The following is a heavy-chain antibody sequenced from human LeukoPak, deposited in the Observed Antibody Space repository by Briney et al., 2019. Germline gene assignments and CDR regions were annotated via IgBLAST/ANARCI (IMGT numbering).Heavy chain of an antibody. CDR2: IKTKDNKYIT. D-gene: IGHD3/OR15-3a*01. CDR3: CRGRGSLDPGD. J-gene: IGHJ4*02. Sequence: QPGGALRLSCAASGFLFCDHYMEWVRQAPGEGREWVGRIKTKDNKYITEYAASVRGRFSSSRDDSNNLLYLQMNSLKAEDTAVYYCCRGRGSLDPGDWGQGTLVTVSS. CDR1: GFLFCDHY. V-gene: IGHV3-72*01.